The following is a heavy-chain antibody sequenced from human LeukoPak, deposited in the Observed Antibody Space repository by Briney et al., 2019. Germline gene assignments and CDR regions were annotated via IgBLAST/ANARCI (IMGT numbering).Heavy chain of an antibody. J-gene: IGHJ6*02. CDR2: IIPIFGTA. CDR1: GGTFSSYA. Sequence: GASVKVSCKASGGTFSSYAISWVRQAPGQGLEWMGGIIPIFGTANYAQKFQGRVTITADESTSTAYMELSSLRSEDTAVYYCARAPRGAPNSGSYPALIWLYYYYGMDVWGQGTTVTVSS. D-gene: IGHD1-26*01. CDR3: ARAPRGAPNSGSYPALIWLYYYYGMDV. V-gene: IGHV1-69*13.